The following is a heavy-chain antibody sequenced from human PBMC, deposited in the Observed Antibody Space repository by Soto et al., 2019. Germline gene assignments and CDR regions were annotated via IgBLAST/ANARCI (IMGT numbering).Heavy chain of an antibody. CDR2: ISTYNGNT. J-gene: IGHJ5*02. Sequence: ASVKVSCKASGYTFTSHVINWVRQAPGQGLEWMGWISTYNGNTHYAQNLQGRVSMTTDTSTTTAYMELRSLRSDDTAVYYCARVVPGAEAWFGPWGQGTLVTVSS. V-gene: IGHV1-18*04. D-gene: IGHD2-2*01. CDR3: ARVVPGAEAWFGP. CDR1: GYTFTSHV.